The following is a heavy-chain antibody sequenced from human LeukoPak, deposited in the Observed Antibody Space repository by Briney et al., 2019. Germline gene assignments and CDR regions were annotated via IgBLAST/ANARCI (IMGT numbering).Heavy chain of an antibody. CDR1: GFTFSIYW. J-gene: IGHJ4*02. CDR3: ASRAYYYGTGFDY. D-gene: IGHD3-10*01. Sequence: GGSLRLSCAASGFTFSIYWMHWVRQPPGKGLVWVSRINSDGSSTSYADSVKGRLTISRDNAKNTLYLQMNSLRAEDTAVYYCASRAYYYGTGFDYWGQGTLVTVSS. V-gene: IGHV3-74*01. CDR2: INSDGSST.